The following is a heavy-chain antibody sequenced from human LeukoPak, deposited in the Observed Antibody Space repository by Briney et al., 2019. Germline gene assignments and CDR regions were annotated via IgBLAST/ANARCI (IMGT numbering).Heavy chain of an antibody. D-gene: IGHD3-3*01. Sequence: SETLSLTCTVSGGSISSYYWSWIRQPPGKGLEWIGYIYYNGNTNYNPSLRSRVTMSVDTSNNQFYLKLKSVTAADTAVYYCARDVQSGVGFGEWFDPWGQGTLVTVSS. V-gene: IGHV4-59*01. CDR1: GGSISSYY. CDR3: ARDVQSGVGFGEWFDP. J-gene: IGHJ5*02. CDR2: IYYNGNT.